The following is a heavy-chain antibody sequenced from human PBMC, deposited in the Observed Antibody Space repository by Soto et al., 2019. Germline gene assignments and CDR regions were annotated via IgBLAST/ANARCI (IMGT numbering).Heavy chain of an antibody. CDR2: TRNKANSYTT. CDR3: SRTYYSYAMDV. Sequence: EVQLVESGGGLVQPGGSLRLSCAASGFTLSDHYMDWVRQAPGKGLEWVGRTRNKANSYTTQYAASVKGRFTISRDDSKNSLYLQMNSLKTEDTAVYYCSRTYYSYAMDVWGHGTTVTVSS. J-gene: IGHJ6*02. V-gene: IGHV3-72*01. CDR1: GFTLSDHY.